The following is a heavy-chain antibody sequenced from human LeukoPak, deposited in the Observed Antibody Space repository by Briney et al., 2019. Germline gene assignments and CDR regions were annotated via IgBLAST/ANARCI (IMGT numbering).Heavy chain of an antibody. CDR1: GYSFTTYW. CDR2: IYPGDSET. J-gene: IGHJ4*02. CDR3: ARLPTVTTYDY. V-gene: IGHV5-51*01. D-gene: IGHD4-17*01. Sequence: GESLKISCKGSGYSFTTYWIGWVRQMPGKGLEWMGIIYPGDSETRYSPSFQGQVTISADKSITTAYLQWSSLKASDTAMYYCARLPTVTTYDYWGPGTLVTVSS.